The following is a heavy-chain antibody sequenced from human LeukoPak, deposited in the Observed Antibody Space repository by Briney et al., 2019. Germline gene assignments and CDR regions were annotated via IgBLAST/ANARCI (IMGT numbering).Heavy chain of an antibody. CDR1: GFSFTSYW. CDR3: AKAQAGQIFGVVLDY. J-gene: IGHJ4*02. Sequence: PGGPLRLPCEFSGFSFTSYWMNWVRQAPGKGLEGVANINQGGSDKYYVDSVKGRFTISRDNARNSLYLQMNSLRAEDTALYYCAKAQAGQIFGVVLDYWGQGSLVTVS. D-gene: IGHD3-3*01. CDR2: INQGGSDK. V-gene: IGHV3-7*03.